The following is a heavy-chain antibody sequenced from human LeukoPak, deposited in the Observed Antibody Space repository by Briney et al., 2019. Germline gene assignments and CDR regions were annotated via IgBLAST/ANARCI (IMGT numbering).Heavy chain of an antibody. V-gene: IGHV3-48*01. CDR2: ISSSSSTI. Sequence: SGGSLRLSCAASGFTFSSYIMNWVRQAPGKGLEWVSYISSSSSTIYYADSVKGRFTISRDNAKNSLYLQMNSLRAEDTAVYYCAREVATIRGNSFDYWGQGTLVTVSS. CDR3: AREVATIRGNSFDY. D-gene: IGHD5-12*01. CDR1: GFTFSSYI. J-gene: IGHJ4*02.